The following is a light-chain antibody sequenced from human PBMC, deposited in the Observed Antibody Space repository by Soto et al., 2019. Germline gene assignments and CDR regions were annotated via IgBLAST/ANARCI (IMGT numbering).Light chain of an antibody. V-gene: IGKV1-39*01. Sequence: DIQMTQSPSSLSASVGDIVTITCRASQSIGNYLNWYRQKPGKAPELLIYAASILQSEVPSRFRGSGSGTDFTLSIVTLQPEDSGTYFCQQSYRLPLTFGGGTKVDIK. J-gene: IGKJ4*01. CDR1: QSIGNY. CDR2: AAS. CDR3: QQSYRLPLT.